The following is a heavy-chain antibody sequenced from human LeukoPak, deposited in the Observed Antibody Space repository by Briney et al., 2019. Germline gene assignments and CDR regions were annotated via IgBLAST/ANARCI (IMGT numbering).Heavy chain of an antibody. CDR3: ARGFGEKWLTRSGSDFS. CDR1: GGSISSSSYY. J-gene: IGHJ5*02. CDR2: IYYSGST. V-gene: IGHV4-39*01. Sequence: PSETLSLTYTVSGGSISSSSYYWGWIRQPPGKGLEWIGSIYYSGSTYYNPSLKSRVTISVDTSKNQFSLKLSSVTAADTAVYYCARGFGEKWLTRSGSDFSWGQGTLVTVSS. D-gene: IGHD1-26*01.